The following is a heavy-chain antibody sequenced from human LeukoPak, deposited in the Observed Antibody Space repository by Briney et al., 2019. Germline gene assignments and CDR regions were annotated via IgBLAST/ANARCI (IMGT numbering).Heavy chain of an antibody. D-gene: IGHD2-2*01. V-gene: IGHV4-4*07. CDR2: IYTSGST. J-gene: IGHJ6*03. CDR1: GGSISSYY. CDR3: ARERIVVVSAAIPIYYYYMDV. Sequence: KPSETLSLTCTVSGGSISSYYWSWIRQPAGKGLEWTGRIYTSGSTNYNPSLKSRVTMSVDTSKNHFSLKLSSVTAADTAVYYCARERIVVVSAAIPIYYYYMDVWGKGTTATVSS.